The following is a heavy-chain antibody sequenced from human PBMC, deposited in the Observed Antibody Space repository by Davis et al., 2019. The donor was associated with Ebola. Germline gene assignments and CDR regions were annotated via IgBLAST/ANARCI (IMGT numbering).Heavy chain of an antibody. CDR2: LSGSGGRT. V-gene: IGHV3-23*01. CDR1: GFSFSNFG. CDR3: AQRWGSYRYFRH. Sequence: GESLKISCAASGFSFSNFGMNWVRQAPGKGLESVSGLSGSGGRTYYTDSVKGRFTISRDNSKNMLFLQMNSLRAEDTAVYYCAQRWGSYRYFRHWGQGTLVTVSS. D-gene: IGHD3-16*02. J-gene: IGHJ4*02.